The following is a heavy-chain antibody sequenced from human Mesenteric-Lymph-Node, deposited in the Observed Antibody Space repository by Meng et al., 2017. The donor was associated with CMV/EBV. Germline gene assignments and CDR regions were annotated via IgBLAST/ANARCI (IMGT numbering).Heavy chain of an antibody. V-gene: IGHV1-2*02. CDR3: ARDYTPLPYYYYGMDV. D-gene: IGHD2-21*01. CDR2: INPNSGGT. Sequence: ASVKVSCKASGYTFTGYYMHWVRQAPGQGLEWMGWINPNSGGTNYAQKFQGRVTMTRDTSISTAYMELSRLRSDDTAVYYCARDYTPLPYYYYGMDVWGQGTTVTVS. J-gene: IGHJ6*02. CDR1: GYTFTGYY.